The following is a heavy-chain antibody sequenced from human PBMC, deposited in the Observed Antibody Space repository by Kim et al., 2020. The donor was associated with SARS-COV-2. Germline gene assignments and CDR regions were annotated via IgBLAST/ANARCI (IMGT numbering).Heavy chain of an antibody. CDR1: GFTFSNAW. CDR2: IKSKTDGGTT. Sequence: GGSLRLSCAASGFTFSNAWMSWVRQAPGKGLEWVGRIKSKTDGGTTDYAAPVKGRFTISRDDSKNTLYLQMNSLKTEDTAVYYCTTGMEVGGSYPYYYYYYGMDVWGQGTTVTVSS. J-gene: IGHJ6*02. CDR3: TTGMEVGGSYPYYYYYYGMDV. V-gene: IGHV3-15*01. D-gene: IGHD1-26*01.